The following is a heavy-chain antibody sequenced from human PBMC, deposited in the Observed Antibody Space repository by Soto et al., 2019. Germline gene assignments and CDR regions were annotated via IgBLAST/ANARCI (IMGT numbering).Heavy chain of an antibody. CDR2: IYYHGSD. CDR3: ARDRIDCGRGYSADGMDV. D-gene: IGHD3-3*01. CDR1: GGSISSYY. V-gene: IGHV4-59*01. J-gene: IGHJ6*02. Sequence: SETLSLTCTVSGGSISSYYWRWIRQPPGKGLEWIGDIYYHGSDNYNPSLKSRLTISVDTSNNQFSLKLSSVTAADTAVNYCARDRIDCGRGYSADGMDVWGQGTTVTVSS.